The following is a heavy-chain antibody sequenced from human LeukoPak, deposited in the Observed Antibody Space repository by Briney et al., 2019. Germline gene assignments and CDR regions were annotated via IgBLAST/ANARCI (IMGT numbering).Heavy chain of an antibody. V-gene: IGHV3-66*01. Sequence: GGSLRLSCAASGFTVSSNYMSWVRQAPGKGLEWVSVIYSGGSTYYADSVKGGFTISRDNSKNTLYLQMNSPRAEDTAVYYCARVLVGATTYFDYWGQGTLVTVSS. J-gene: IGHJ4*02. D-gene: IGHD1-26*01. CDR2: IYSGGST. CDR1: GFTVSSNY. CDR3: ARVLVGATTYFDY.